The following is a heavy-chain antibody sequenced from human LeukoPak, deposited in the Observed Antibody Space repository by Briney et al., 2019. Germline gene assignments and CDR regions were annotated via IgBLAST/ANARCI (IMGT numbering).Heavy chain of an antibody. V-gene: IGHV4-61*01. Sequence: SETLSLTCTVSGGSVSSGSYYWSWFRQPPGKGLEWIGYIYYSGSTNYNPSLKSRVTISVDTSKNQFSLKLSSVTAADTAVYYCARGLITFGGVIVIQGVYFDYWGQGTLVTVSS. J-gene: IGHJ4*02. CDR3: ARGLITFGGVIVIQGVYFDY. CDR2: IYYSGST. D-gene: IGHD3-16*02. CDR1: GGSVSSGSYY.